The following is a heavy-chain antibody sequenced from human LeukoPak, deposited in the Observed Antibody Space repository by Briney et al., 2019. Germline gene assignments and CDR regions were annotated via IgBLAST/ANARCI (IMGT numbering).Heavy chain of an antibody. CDR1: GGSFSGYY. CDR3: ARTTGYSTTWELDS. V-gene: IGHV4-34*10. D-gene: IGHD6-13*01. Sequence: PSETLSLTCAVYGGSFSGYYWSWIRQPPGKGLEWIGEINHSGSTNYNPSLKSRITMSVDTSKNQFSLKLSSVTAADTAVYYCARTTGYSTTWELDSWGQGILVTVSS. J-gene: IGHJ4*02. CDR2: INHSGST.